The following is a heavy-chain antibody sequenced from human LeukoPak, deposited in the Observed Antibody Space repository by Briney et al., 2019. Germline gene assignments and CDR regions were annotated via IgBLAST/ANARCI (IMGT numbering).Heavy chain of an antibody. D-gene: IGHD2-2*01. CDR1: GGSSSGYY. Sequence: PSETLSLTCAVYGGSSSGYYWSWIRQPPGKGLEWIGVINHSGSTNYNPSLKSRVTISVDTSKNQFSLKLSSVTAADTAVYYCARLPSDCSSTSCPRYYFDYWGQGTLVTVSS. J-gene: IGHJ4*02. CDR2: INHSGST. CDR3: ARLPSDCSSTSCPRYYFDY. V-gene: IGHV4-34*01.